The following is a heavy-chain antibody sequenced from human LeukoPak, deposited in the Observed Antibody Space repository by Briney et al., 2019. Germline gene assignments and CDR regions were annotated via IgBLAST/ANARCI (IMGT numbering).Heavy chain of an antibody. Sequence: SETLSLTCAVYGGSFSGYYWSWIRQPPGKGLEWIGEINHSGSTNYNPSLKSRVTISVDTSKNQFSLKLSSVTAADTAVYYCARASHYYDSSGFSPPGSHWGQGTLVTVSS. V-gene: IGHV4-34*01. CDR1: GGSFSGYY. CDR2: INHSGST. CDR3: ARASHYYDSSGFSPPGSH. J-gene: IGHJ4*02. D-gene: IGHD3-22*01.